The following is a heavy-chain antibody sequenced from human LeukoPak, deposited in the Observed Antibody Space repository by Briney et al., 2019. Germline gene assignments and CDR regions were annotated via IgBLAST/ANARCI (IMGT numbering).Heavy chain of an antibody. CDR1: GFTFSSYG. Sequence: PGGSLRLSCAASGFTFSSYGMSWVRQAPGKGLEWVSAISGSGGSTYYADSVKSRFTISRDNSKNTLYLQMNSLRAEDTAVYYCAKDLTTVGVFDIWGQGTMVTVSS. D-gene: IGHD4-23*01. CDR3: AKDLTTVGVFDI. V-gene: IGHV3-23*01. CDR2: ISGSGGST. J-gene: IGHJ3*02.